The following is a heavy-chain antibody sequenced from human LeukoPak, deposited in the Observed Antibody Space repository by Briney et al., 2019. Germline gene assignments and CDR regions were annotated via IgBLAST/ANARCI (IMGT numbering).Heavy chain of an antibody. V-gene: IGHV4-61*01. Sequence: SETLSLTCTVSGYSISSGYYWGWIRQPPGKGLEWIGYIYYSGSTNYNPSLKSRVTFSVDTSKNQFSLKLSSVTAADTAVYYCARPGPTKDYYDSSGFGYFDLWGRGTLVTVSS. D-gene: IGHD3-22*01. CDR1: GYSISSGYY. J-gene: IGHJ2*01. CDR2: IYYSGST. CDR3: ARPGPTKDYYDSSGFGYFDL.